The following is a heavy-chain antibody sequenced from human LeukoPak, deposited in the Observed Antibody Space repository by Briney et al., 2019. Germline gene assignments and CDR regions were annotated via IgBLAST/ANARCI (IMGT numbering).Heavy chain of an antibody. Sequence: SQTLSLTCTVSGGSISSGSYYWSWIRQPAGKGLEWIGRIYTSGNTNYNPSLKSRVTISVDTSKSQFSLNLISVTAADTAVYYCARSSDFRSGYAYFYYMDVWGEGTTVTVSS. CDR2: IYTSGNT. V-gene: IGHV4-61*02. J-gene: IGHJ6*03. CDR3: ARSSDFRSGYAYFYYMDV. CDR1: GGSISSGSYY. D-gene: IGHD3-3*01.